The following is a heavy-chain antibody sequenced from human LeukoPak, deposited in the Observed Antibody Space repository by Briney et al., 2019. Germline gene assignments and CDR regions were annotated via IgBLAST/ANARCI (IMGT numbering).Heavy chain of an antibody. V-gene: IGHV1-18*01. CDR1: GGTFSSYA. Sequence: ASVKVSCKASGGTFSSYAISWVRQAPGQGLEWMGWISAYNGNTNYAQKLQGRVTMTTDTSTSTAYMELRSLRSDDTAVYYCARKGAAGILYRNNWFDPWGQGTLVTVSS. CDR2: ISAYNGNT. CDR3: ARKGAAGILYRNNWFDP. J-gene: IGHJ5*02. D-gene: IGHD6-13*01.